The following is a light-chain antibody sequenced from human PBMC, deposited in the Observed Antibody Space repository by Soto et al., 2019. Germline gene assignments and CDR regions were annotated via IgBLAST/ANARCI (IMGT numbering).Light chain of an antibody. V-gene: IGKV3-20*01. CDR3: QQYGSSPPYT. Sequence: EIVLTQSPGTLSLSPGERATLSCRASQSVSSSYLAWYQQKPGQAPRLLIYGASSRATGIPDRFSGSGSGTDFTLPISRLEPEDFEVYYCQQYGSSPPYTFGQGTKLEIK. CDR1: QSVSSSY. J-gene: IGKJ2*01. CDR2: GAS.